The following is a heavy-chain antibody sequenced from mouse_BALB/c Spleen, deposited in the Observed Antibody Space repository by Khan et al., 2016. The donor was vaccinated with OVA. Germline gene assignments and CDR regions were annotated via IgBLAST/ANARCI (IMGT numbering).Heavy chain of an antibody. CDR2: IYPGTDNT. CDR3: ERGEALYYFAY. D-gene: IGHD1-1*01. J-gene: IGHJ2*01. CDR1: GYIFTSYW. V-gene: IGHV1-76*01. Sequence: QVQLKQSGAELVRPGASVKLSCKTSGYIFTSYWIHWVKQRSGQGLEWIARIYPGTDNTYYNEKLRDKATLTADKSSSTAYIQLSSLKSEDSAVYFCERGEALYYFAYWGKGTTLTVSS.